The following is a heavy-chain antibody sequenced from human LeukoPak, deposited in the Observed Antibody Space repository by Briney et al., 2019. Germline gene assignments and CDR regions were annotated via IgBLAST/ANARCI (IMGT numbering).Heavy chain of an antibody. J-gene: IGHJ6*02. CDR2: ISSSSSYI. Sequence: GGSLRLSCAASGFTFSSYWMHWVRQAPGKGLEWVSSISSSSSYIYYADSVKGRFTISRDNAKNSLYLQMNSLRAEDTAVYYCARDSGYDFDHQLYYYYGMDVWGQGTTVTVSS. V-gene: IGHV3-21*01. CDR1: GFTFSSYW. D-gene: IGHD5-12*01. CDR3: ARDSGYDFDHQLYYYYGMDV.